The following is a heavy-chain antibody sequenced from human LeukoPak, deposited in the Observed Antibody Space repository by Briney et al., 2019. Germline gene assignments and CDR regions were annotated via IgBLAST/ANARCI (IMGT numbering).Heavy chain of an antibody. Sequence: TGRSLRLSCAASGFTFYDYAMHWVRQTPGKGLGWGSGISWNSGSIGYADSVKGRFTISRDNAKNSLYLQMNSLRAEDTALYYCAKGGGGGYGYYFDYWGQGTLVTVSS. CDR2: ISWNSGSI. V-gene: IGHV3-9*01. J-gene: IGHJ4*02. CDR1: GFTFYDYA. D-gene: IGHD3-22*01. CDR3: AKGGGGGYGYYFDY.